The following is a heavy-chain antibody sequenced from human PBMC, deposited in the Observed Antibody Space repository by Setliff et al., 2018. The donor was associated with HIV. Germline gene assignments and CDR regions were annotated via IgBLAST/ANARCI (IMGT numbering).Heavy chain of an antibody. V-gene: IGHV4-34*01. CDR1: GGPLSGHY. J-gene: IGHJ4*02. CDR2: TSHSGKT. D-gene: IGHD2-2*01. Sequence: SETLSLTCAVYGGPLSGHYRSWIRQPPGQGLEWIGETSHSGKTNYNPSLKSRVTISVDTSKNQFSLKLTSVTAADTAVYYCVTSSSWSSRLNFWGPGMLVTVSS. CDR3: VTSSSWSSRLNF.